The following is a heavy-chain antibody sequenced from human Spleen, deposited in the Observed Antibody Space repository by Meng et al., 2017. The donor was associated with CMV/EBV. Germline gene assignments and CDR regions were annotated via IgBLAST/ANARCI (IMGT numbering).Heavy chain of an antibody. J-gene: IGHJ2*01. V-gene: IGHV4-39*07. Sequence: SGGSIRSDSHYRGWIRQPPGKGLEWIGSIFYSGRTHYNPSLRSRVTISVDTSKNQFSLKLSSVTAADTAVYYCAREMPSGYWYFDLWGRGTLVTVSS. CDR2: IFYSGRT. CDR1: GGSIRSDSHY. CDR3: AREMPSGYWYFDL. D-gene: IGHD1-26*01.